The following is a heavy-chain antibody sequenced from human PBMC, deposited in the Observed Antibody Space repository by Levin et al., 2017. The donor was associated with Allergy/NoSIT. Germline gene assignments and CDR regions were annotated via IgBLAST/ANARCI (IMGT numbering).Heavy chain of an antibody. CDR3: ARDWGSSSQEYYYYGMDV. CDR2: ISYDGSNK. CDR1: GFTFSSYA. D-gene: IGHD6-6*01. V-gene: IGHV3-30*04. Sequence: GGSLRLSCAASGFTFSSYAMHWVRQAPGKGLEWVAVISYDGSNKYYADSVKGRFTISRDNSKNTLYLQMNSLRAEDTAVYYCARDWGSSSQEYYYYGMDVWGQGTTVTVSS. J-gene: IGHJ6*02.